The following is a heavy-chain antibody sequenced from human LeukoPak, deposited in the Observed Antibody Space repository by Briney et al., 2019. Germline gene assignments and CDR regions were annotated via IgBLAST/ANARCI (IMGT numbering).Heavy chain of an antibody. CDR3: AKDPDCTSGVCYTFFDY. J-gene: IGHJ4*02. V-gene: IGHV3-30*18. CDR1: GFTFSSYG. CDR2: ISYDGSNK. Sequence: PGGSLRLSCAASGFTFSSYGIHWVRQAPGKGLEWVAVISYDGSNKYYADSVKGRFTISRDNSKNTLYLQMNSLRAEDTAVYYCAKDPDCTSGVCYTFFDYWGQGTLVTVSS. D-gene: IGHD2-8*01.